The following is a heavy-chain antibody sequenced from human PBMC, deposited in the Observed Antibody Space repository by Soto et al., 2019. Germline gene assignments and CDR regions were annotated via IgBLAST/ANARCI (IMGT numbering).Heavy chain of an antibody. CDR2: ISTSGTTI. CDR3: ARYDYSNYGASDV. Sequence: EVQLVESGGGLVQPGGSLRLSCAATGLTFSSYNMNWVRQAPGKGLEWVSYISTSGTTIYYTDSEKGRFTISRDNAKNSLFLLMNSLRDEDTAVYYCARYDYSNYGASDVWGQGTTVTVSS. CDR1: GLTFSSYN. V-gene: IGHV3-48*02. J-gene: IGHJ6*02. D-gene: IGHD4-4*01.